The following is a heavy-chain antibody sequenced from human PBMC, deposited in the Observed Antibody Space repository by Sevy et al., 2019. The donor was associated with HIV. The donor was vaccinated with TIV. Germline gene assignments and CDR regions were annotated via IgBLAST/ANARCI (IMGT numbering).Heavy chain of an antibody. CDR3: ARPGISEQWLVRNSYYFDY. Sequence: ASVKVSCKASGYTFTGYYMHWVRQAPGQGLEWMGWINPNSDGTNYAQKFQGRVTMTRDTSISTAYMELSRLRSDDTAVYYCARPGISEQWLVRNSYYFDYWGQGTLVTVSS. J-gene: IGHJ4*02. CDR1: GYTFTGYY. CDR2: INPNSDGT. V-gene: IGHV1-2*02. D-gene: IGHD6-19*01.